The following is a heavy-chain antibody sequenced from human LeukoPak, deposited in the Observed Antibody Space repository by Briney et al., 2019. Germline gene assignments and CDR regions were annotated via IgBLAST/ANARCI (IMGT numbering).Heavy chain of an antibody. Sequence: ASVKVSCKASGYTFTGYYIHWVRQAPGQGLEWMGWINPNSGGTNYAQKFQGRVTMTRDTSISTAYMELSRLRSDDTAVYYCARGCSSTSCYSNWFDPWGQGTLVTVSS. J-gene: IGHJ5*02. CDR1: GYTFTGYY. CDR2: INPNSGGT. D-gene: IGHD2-2*01. V-gene: IGHV1-2*02. CDR3: ARGCSSTSCYSNWFDP.